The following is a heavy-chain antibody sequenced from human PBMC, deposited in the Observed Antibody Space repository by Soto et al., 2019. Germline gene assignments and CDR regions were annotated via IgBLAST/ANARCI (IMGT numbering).Heavy chain of an antibody. V-gene: IGHV3-23*01. CDR2: ISGSGGNT. Sequence: PGGSLRLSCAASGFTFSSYAMSWVRQAPGKGLEWVSAISGSGGNTHYADSVKGRFTISRDNSKNTLYLQMNSLRAEDTAVYYCARGSDSSGSPVDFDYWGQGTLVTVSS. J-gene: IGHJ4*02. CDR1: GFTFSSYA. D-gene: IGHD3-22*01. CDR3: ARGSDSSGSPVDFDY.